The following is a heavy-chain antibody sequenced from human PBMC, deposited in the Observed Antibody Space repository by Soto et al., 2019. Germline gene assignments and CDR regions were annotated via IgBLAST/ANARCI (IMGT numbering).Heavy chain of an antibody. CDR1: GGTFSSYA. Sequence: ASVKVSCKASGGTFSSYAISWVRQAPGQGLEWMGGIIPIFGTANYAQKFQGRVTITADESTSTAYMELSSLRSEDTAVYYCARDGCGGEFRYYYYGMDVWGQGTTVTVSS. CDR3: ARDGCGGEFRYYYYGMDV. V-gene: IGHV1-69*13. D-gene: IGHD2-21*01. CDR2: IIPIFGTA. J-gene: IGHJ6*02.